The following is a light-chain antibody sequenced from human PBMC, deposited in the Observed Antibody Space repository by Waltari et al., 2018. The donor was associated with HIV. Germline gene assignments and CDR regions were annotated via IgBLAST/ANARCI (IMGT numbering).Light chain of an antibody. CDR3: AAAWDDSLNGPV. CDR1: SSNIGHNA. CDR2: YDD. V-gene: IGLV1-36*01. Sequence: QSVLTKPPSVSEAPRQRVTISCSGSSSNIGHNAVTWYQQLPGKAPKLLIYYDDLLPSGVSDRFSGSKSGTWASLAISGLHSEDEADYYCAAAWDDSLNGPVFGGGTKLTVL. J-gene: IGLJ2*01.